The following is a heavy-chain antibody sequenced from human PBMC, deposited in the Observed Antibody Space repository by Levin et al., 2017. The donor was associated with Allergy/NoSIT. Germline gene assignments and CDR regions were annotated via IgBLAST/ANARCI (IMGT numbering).Heavy chain of an antibody. D-gene: IGHD6-19*01. CDR2: IYTSGST. J-gene: IGHJ4*02. V-gene: IGHV4-61*02. CDR1: GGSISSGSYY. Sequence: SQTLSLTCTVSGGSISSGSYYWSWIRQPAGKGLEWIGRIYTSGSTNYNPSLKSRVTISVDTSKNQFSLKLSSVTAADTAVYYCVQFPDYWGQGTLVTVSS. CDR3: VQFPDY.